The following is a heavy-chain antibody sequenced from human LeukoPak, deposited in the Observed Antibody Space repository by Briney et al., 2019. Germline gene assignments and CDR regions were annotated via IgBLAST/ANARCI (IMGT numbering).Heavy chain of an antibody. CDR1: GYTFTGYY. CDR3: ARDLIRYFGWLSRSDGMDV. D-gene: IGHD3-9*01. V-gene: IGHV1-2*02. CDR2: INPNSGGT. Sequence: ASVKVSCKASGYTFTGYYMHWVRQAPGQGLEWMGWINPNSGGTNYAQKFQGRVTMTRDTSISTAYMELSRLRSDDTAVYYCARDLIRYFGWLSRSDGMDVWGQGTTVTVSS. J-gene: IGHJ6*02.